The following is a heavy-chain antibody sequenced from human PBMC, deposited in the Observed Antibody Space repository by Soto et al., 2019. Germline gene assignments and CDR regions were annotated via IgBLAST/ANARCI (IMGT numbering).Heavy chain of an antibody. CDR3: ARGLRPVDY. D-gene: IGHD4-17*01. J-gene: IGHJ4*02. CDR1: GFTFSIYW. CDR2: INPDGHNT. V-gene: IGHV3-74*01. Sequence: GGSLRLSCAASGFTFSIYWMHWFRQAPGKGLVWVSNINPDGHNTRSADSVKGRFTISRDNAKNTLYLQMNSLRAEDTAVYYCARGLRPVDYWGQGTLVTVSS.